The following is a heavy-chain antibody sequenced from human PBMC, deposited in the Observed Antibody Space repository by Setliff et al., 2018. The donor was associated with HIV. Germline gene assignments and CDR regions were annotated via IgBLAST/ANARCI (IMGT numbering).Heavy chain of an antibody. Sequence: SETLSLTCTVSGGSISNSSHYWDWIRQPPGKGLEWIGTINYSGNTYDNPSLKSRLTISVDTSKKQFSLKLSSVGAADTAVYYCARRWKYSQYYDFWSPRSSYFDFWGQGMLVTVSS. V-gene: IGHV4-39*01. CDR3: ARRWKYSQYYDFWSPRSSYFDF. CDR1: GGSISNSSHY. D-gene: IGHD3-3*01. CDR2: INYSGNT. J-gene: IGHJ4*02.